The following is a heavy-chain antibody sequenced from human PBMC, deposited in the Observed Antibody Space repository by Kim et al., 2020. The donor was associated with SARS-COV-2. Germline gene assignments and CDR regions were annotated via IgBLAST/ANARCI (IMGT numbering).Heavy chain of an antibody. Sequence: GGSLRLSCAASGFTFSSYAMSWVRQAPGKGLEWVSAISRSSSRTYYADSVKGRFTISRDNAKNTLYLQMNSLRVEDTAVYYCARGREYQASKSGFNFWY. CDR2: ISRSSSRT. D-gene: IGHD2-2*01. J-gene: IGHJ2*01. CDR1: GFTFSSYA. CDR3: ARGREYQASKSGFNFWY. V-gene: IGHV3-23*01.